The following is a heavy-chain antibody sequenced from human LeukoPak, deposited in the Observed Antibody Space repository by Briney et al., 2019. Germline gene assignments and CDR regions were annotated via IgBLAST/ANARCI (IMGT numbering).Heavy chain of an antibody. CDR3: AKSRDGYSHGTY. D-gene: IGHD5-24*01. Sequence: GRSLRLSCAASGFTLSSYGMHWVRQAPGKGLEWVAAIWHDGNKVYNADSVKGRFTISRDNSMNTLYLQMNSLRAEDTAVYYCAKSRDGYSHGTYRGRGTLVTVSS. CDR2: IWHDGNKV. V-gene: IGHV3-33*06. J-gene: IGHJ4*02. CDR1: GFTLSSYG.